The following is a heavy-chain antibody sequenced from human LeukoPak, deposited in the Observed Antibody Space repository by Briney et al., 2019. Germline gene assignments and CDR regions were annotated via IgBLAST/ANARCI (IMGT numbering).Heavy chain of an antibody. Sequence: GGSLRLSCVASGFSVSSNYMNWVRQTPGKELEWISIIYSANRTYYADSVKGRFTISRDNSKNTLHLQMNSLKAEDTAVYYCARKGQSEDYGKPDWGQGTLVTVSS. CDR3: ARKGQSEDYGKPD. J-gene: IGHJ4*02. CDR2: IYSANRT. D-gene: IGHD4-17*01. V-gene: IGHV3-53*01. CDR1: GFSVSSNY.